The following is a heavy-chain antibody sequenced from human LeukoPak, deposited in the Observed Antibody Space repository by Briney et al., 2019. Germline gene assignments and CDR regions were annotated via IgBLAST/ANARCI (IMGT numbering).Heavy chain of an antibody. CDR1: GGSISSYY. CDR3: ARSYYDFWSGYYFDY. D-gene: IGHD3-3*01. Sequence: SSETLSLTCTVSGGSISSYYWSWIRQPAGKGLEWIGRIYTSGSTNYNPSLKSRVTMSVDTSKNQFSLKLSSVTAADTAVYYCARSYYDFWSGYYFDYWGQGTLVTVSS. CDR2: IYTSGST. V-gene: IGHV4-4*07. J-gene: IGHJ4*02.